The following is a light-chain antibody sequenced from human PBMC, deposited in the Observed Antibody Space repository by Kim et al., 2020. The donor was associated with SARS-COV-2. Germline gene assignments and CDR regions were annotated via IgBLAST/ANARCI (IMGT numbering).Light chain of an antibody. CDR3: HSYDSSLGGSMV. Sequence: RDTPACTPRTSTTGVVSAMHGYQQLPGPAPKLPIYVNSDRPSGSPARFSCSESGTSASLSITGLQAEDEADYYCHSYDSSLGGSMVFGGGTQLTVL. CDR1: TSTTGVVSA. J-gene: IGLJ3*02. V-gene: IGLV1-40*01. CDR2: VNS.